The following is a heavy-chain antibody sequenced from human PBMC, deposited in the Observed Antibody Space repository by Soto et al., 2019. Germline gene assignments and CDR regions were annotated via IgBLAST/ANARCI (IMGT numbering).Heavy chain of an antibody. Sequence: GALRLSCAASGFTFDSYAMSWVRQAPGKGLEWVSAISVNGHDTYYADSVKGRFTISRDNSKNTLYLQMNSLRAEDTAVYYCAKRHAPYYYYGVDVWGQGTAVTVYS. V-gene: IGHV3-23*01. CDR3: AKRHAPYYYYGVDV. CDR2: ISVNGHDT. CDR1: GFTFDSYA. J-gene: IGHJ6*02.